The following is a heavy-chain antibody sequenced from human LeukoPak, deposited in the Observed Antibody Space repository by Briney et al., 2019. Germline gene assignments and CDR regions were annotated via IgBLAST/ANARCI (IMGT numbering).Heavy chain of an antibody. J-gene: IGHJ2*01. Sequence: GGSLRLSCSGSGFTFMNYVMAWVRQAPGKGLEWVSSIRLGGGLTHSADPVKGRFIISRDMNTLFLQMNNLRPEDTATYYCARKISIVRGALIKGIFDLWGRGTLVSVSS. CDR2: IRLGGGLT. D-gene: IGHD3-10*01. V-gene: IGHV3-23*01. CDR3: ARKISIVRGALIKGIFDL. CDR1: GFTFMNYV.